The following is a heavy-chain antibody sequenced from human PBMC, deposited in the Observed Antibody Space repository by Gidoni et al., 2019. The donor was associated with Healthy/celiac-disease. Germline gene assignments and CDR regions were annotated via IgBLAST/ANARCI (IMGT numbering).Heavy chain of an antibody. CDR2: ISYDGSNK. CDR3: AKDLYAYDYQGDDAFDI. CDR1: GFTFSSYG. J-gene: IGHJ3*02. D-gene: IGHD5-12*01. Sequence: QVQLVESGGGVVQPGRSLRLSCAASGFTFSSYGMHWVRQAPGKGLEWVAVISYDGSNKYYADSVKGRFTISRDNSKNTLYLQMNSLRAEDTAVYYCAKDLYAYDYQGDDAFDIWGQGTMVTVSS. V-gene: IGHV3-30*18.